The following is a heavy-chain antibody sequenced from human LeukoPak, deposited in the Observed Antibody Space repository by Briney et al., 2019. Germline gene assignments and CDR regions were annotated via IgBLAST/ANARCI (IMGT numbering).Heavy chain of an antibody. D-gene: IGHD3-22*01. V-gene: IGHV1-2*02. CDR1: GYTFTSYD. CDR2: INPNSGGT. Sequence: ASVKVSCKASGYTFTSYDINWVRQATGQGLEWMGWINPNSGGTNYAQKFQGRVTMTRDTSISTAYMELSRLRSDDTAVYYCASPHYYDSSGYYYVDAFDIWGQGTMVTVSS. CDR3: ASPHYYDSSGYYYVDAFDI. J-gene: IGHJ3*02.